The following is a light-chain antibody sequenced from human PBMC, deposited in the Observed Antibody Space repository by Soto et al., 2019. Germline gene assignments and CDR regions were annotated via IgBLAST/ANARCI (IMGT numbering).Light chain of an antibody. CDR3: QQYNSYSWT. Sequence: DIQMTQSPSTLSGSVGGTGGIRCRASQTISSWLAWYQQKPGKAPNLLIYKASTLKSGFPSRFSGSGSGTEFTLTTSSLQPDDFATYYCQQYNSYSWTFGQGTKVDIK. J-gene: IGKJ1*01. CDR2: KAS. V-gene: IGKV1-5*03. CDR1: QTISSW.